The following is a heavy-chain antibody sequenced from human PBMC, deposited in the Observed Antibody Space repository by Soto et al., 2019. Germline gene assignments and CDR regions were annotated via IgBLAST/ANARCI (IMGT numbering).Heavy chain of an antibody. V-gene: IGHV4-61*01. CDR1: GGSVSSGNYY. D-gene: IGHD3-22*01. CDR2: IYYTGST. J-gene: IGHJ5*02. CDR3: ARMSVTMRNWFDP. Sequence: SETLSLTCTVSGGSVSSGNYYWSWIRQPPGKGLDWIGDIYYTGSTSYNPSLKSRVTMSVDTSKNQFSLKLNSVTAADTAVYYCARMSVTMRNWFDPWGQGTLVT.